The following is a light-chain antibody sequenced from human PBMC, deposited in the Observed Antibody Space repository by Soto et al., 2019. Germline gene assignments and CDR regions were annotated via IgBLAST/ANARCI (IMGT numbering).Light chain of an antibody. Sequence: QSALTQPRSVSGSPGQSVTISCTGTSSDVGGYSYVSWYQQHPGKAPKLMIYDVTTRPSGIPDRFSGSKSGNTASLAISGLQGEDEADYDCLAGAVSYSFVFGTGIKVTVL. CDR3: LAGAVSYSFV. CDR2: DVT. CDR1: SSDVGGYSY. J-gene: IGLJ1*01. V-gene: IGLV2-11*01.